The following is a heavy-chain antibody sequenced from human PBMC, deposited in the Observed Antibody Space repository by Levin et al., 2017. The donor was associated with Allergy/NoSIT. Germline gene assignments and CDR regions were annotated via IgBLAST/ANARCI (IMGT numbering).Heavy chain of an antibody. CDR2: INPVNANT. Sequence: GESLKISCKASGYTFTDYFIHWVRQAPGQNLEWMGWINPVNANTKYSQKFQGRFILSSDTSATTAYMELSSLRSEDTAVYYCARELPPISASGLNNWFDPWGQGTLVTVSS. CDR1: GYTFTDYF. D-gene: IGHD6-25*01. J-gene: IGHJ5*02. V-gene: IGHV1-3*01. CDR3: ARELPPISASGLNNWFDP.